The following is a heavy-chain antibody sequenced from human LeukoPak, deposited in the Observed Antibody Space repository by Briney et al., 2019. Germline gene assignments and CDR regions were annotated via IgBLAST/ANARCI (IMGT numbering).Heavy chain of an antibody. CDR2: IAGSSGYI. Sequence: PGGSLRLSCAASGFTFSSYGMSWVRQAPGKGLEWVSSIAGSSGYISYADSVKGRFTISRDNAKKSLYLRMTSLTAEDTAVYYCARDRGAYCGGDCYLGFDYWGRGTLVTVSS. J-gene: IGHJ4*01. D-gene: IGHD2-21*02. CDR3: ARDRGAYCGGDCYLGFDY. CDR1: GFTFSSYG. V-gene: IGHV3-21*01.